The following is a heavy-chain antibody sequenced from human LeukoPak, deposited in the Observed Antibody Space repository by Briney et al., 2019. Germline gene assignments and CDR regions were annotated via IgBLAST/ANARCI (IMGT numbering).Heavy chain of an antibody. CDR3: ARDGNFGYDAFDI. D-gene: IGHD3-10*01. Sequence: GGSLRLSCAASGFTFSSYGMHWVRQAPGKGLEWVAVIWDDGSEKYYADSVKGRFSISRDNSKNTLSLQVNSLRAEDTAVYYCARDGNFGYDAFDIWGQGTMVTVSS. J-gene: IGHJ3*02. V-gene: IGHV3-33*01. CDR2: IWDDGSEK. CDR1: GFTFSSYG.